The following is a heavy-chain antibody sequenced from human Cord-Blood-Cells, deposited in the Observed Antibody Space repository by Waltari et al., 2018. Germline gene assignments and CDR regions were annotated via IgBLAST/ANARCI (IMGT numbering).Heavy chain of an antibody. CDR1: GGTFSSYA. D-gene: IGHD3-9*01. J-gene: IGHJ4*02. V-gene: IGHV1-69*01. Sequence: QVQLVQSGAEAKKPGSSVKVSCKASGGTFSSYAISWVRQAPGQGLEWMGGIIPIFGTANYAQKIQGRVTITADESTSTAYMELSSLRSEDMAVYYCARGRGDDILTGYCPYFDYWGQGTLVTVSS. CDR3: ARGRGDDILTGYCPYFDY. CDR2: IIPIFGTA.